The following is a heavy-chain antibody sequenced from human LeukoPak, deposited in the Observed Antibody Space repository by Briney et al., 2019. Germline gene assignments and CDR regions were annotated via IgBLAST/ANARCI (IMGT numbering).Heavy chain of an antibody. CDR3: AKSVIFWSGYFGYYFDY. Sequence: GGSLRLSCAASGFTFSSYWMHWVRQAPGKGLEWVSAISGSGGSTYYADSVKGRFTISRDNSKNTLYLQMNSLRAEDTAVYYCAKSVIFWSGYFGYYFDYWGQGTLVTVSS. CDR1: GFTFSSYW. CDR2: ISGSGGST. D-gene: IGHD3-3*01. J-gene: IGHJ4*02. V-gene: IGHV3-23*01.